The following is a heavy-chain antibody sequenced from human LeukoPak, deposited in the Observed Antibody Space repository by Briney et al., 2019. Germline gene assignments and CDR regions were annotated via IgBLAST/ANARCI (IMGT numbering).Heavy chain of an antibody. CDR1: GFTFSNYA. V-gene: IGHV3-23*01. CDR3: AKSPPGMDV. Sequence: GGSLRLSCAASGFTFSNYAMTWVRLAPGKGLEWVSSIGSGGDTYYVDSVRGRFTISRDNSKNTLSLQMNSLRAEDTAVYYCAKSPPGMDVWSQGTTVTVSS. J-gene: IGHJ6*02. CDR2: IGSGGDT.